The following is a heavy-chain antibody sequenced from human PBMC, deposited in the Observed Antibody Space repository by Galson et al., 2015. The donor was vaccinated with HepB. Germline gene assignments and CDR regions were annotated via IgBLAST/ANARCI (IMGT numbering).Heavy chain of an antibody. V-gene: IGHV1-69*01. Sequence: SCKASGGTFSSYTVGWVRQAPGQGLEWMGGVIPIFSSSYYPQKFQGRVTITADESTSTAYMELSSLRFEDTAVYYCAGRYYDFWSGYGNWGQGTLVTVSS. CDR3: AGRYYDFWSGYGN. J-gene: IGHJ4*02. D-gene: IGHD3-3*01. CDR1: GGTFSSYT. CDR2: VIPIFSSS.